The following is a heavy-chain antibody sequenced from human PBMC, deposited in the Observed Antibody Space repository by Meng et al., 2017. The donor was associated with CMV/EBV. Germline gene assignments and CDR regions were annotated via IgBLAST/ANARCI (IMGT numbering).Heavy chain of an antibody. CDR2: IYYSGST. V-gene: IGHV4-39*01. D-gene: IGHD2-2*01. CDR3: ARQDIVVVPAALPNWFDP. Sequence: GSLRLSCTVSGGSISSSSYYWGWIRQPPGKGLEWIGSIYYSGSTYYNPSLKSRVTISVDTSKNQFSLKLSPVTAADTAVYYCARQDIVVVPAALPNWFDPWGQGTLVTVSS. CDR1: GGSISSSSYY. J-gene: IGHJ5*02.